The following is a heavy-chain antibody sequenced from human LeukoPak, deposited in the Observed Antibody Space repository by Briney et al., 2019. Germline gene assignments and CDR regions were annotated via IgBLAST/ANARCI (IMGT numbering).Heavy chain of an antibody. CDR1: GYTSTSYD. Sequence: ASXXVSCKASGYTSTSYDINWVRQATGQGLEWMGWMNPNSGNTGYAQKFQGRVTMTRNTSISTAYMELSSLRSEDTAVYYCATIGVQYYYYMDVWGKGTTVTVSS. CDR2: MNPNSGNT. J-gene: IGHJ6*03. D-gene: IGHD1-26*01. V-gene: IGHV1-8*01. CDR3: ATIGVQYYYYMDV.